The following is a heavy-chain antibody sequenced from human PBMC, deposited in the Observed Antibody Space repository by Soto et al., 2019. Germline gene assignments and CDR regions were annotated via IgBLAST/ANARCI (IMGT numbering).Heavy chain of an antibody. D-gene: IGHD5-12*01. J-gene: IGHJ6*02. Sequence: SETLSLTCAVYGGSFSGYYWSWIRQPPGKGLEWIGEINHSGSTNYNPSLKSRVTISVDTSKNQFSLKLSSVTAADTAVYYCARGGGGYDSYYGMDVWGQGTSVTVSS. CDR3: ARGGGGYDSYYGMDV. CDR1: GGSFSGYY. CDR2: INHSGST. V-gene: IGHV4-34*01.